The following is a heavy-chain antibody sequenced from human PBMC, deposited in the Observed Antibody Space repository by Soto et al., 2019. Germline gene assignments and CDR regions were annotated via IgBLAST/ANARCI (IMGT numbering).Heavy chain of an antibody. Sequence: GESLKISCQTSDEIFNTYCITWVLQMPGRGLEWVGRIDPSDSYTTYNPSLKGHVILSVDKSMNTAYVQWTSLRASDTAMYFCGRDFGSGHADVWGQGTLVTVSS. CDR1: DEIFNTYC. V-gene: IGHV5-10-1*01. D-gene: IGHD1-26*01. J-gene: IGHJ1*01. CDR2: IDPSDSYT. CDR3: GRDFGSGHADV.